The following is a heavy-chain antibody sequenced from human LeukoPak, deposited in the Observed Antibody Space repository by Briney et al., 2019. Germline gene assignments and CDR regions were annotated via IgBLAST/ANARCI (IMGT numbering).Heavy chain of an antibody. CDR3: ARDQYSYAHAAH. J-gene: IGHJ4*02. V-gene: IGHV3-66*01. CDR1: GFTVSSNY. D-gene: IGHD5-18*01. CDR2: IYSGGTT. Sequence: GGSLRLSCAASGFTVSSNYMSWVRQAPGKGLEWVSVIYSGGTTYYADSVKGRYTISRDNSKNTLHLQMNSLRAEDTAVYYCARDQYSYAHAAHWGQGTLVTVSS.